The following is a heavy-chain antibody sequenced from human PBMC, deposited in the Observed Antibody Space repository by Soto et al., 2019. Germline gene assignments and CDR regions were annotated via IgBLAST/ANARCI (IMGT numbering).Heavy chain of an antibody. V-gene: IGHV1-8*01. CDR3: ARSYRRGGYSGYHPLDY. J-gene: IGHJ4*02. D-gene: IGHD5-12*01. CDR1: GYTFTSYD. CDR2: MNPNSGNT. Sequence: QVQLVQSGAEVKKPGASVKVSGKASGYTFTSYDINWVRQATGQGLEWMGWMNPNSGNTGYAQKFQGRITMTRNTSISTAYMEVSSLRSEDTAVYYCARSYRRGGYSGYHPLDYWGQGTLVTVSS.